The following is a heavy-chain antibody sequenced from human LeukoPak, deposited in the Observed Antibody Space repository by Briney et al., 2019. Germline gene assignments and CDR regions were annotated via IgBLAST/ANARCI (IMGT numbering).Heavy chain of an antibody. J-gene: IGHJ5*02. V-gene: IGHV4-39*07. D-gene: IGHD3-10*01. CDR3: ARRRGASWFDP. CDR2: IYYSGST. CDR1: GGSISSSSYY. Sequence: SETLSLTCTVSGGSISSSSYYWGWIRQPPGKGLEWIGSIYYSGSTYYNPSLKSRVTISVDTSKNQFSLKLSSVTAADTAVYYCARRRGASWFDPWGQGTLVTVSS.